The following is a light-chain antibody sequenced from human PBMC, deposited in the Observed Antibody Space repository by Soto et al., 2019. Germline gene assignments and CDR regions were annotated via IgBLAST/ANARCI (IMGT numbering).Light chain of an antibody. J-gene: IGLJ1*01. CDR3: TSYTGSSTWV. Sequence: QSALTPPPSVSGSPGQSVTITCAGTSSDVGGYNYVSWYQQPPGTAPKLVISEVSNRPSGVPDRFSGSKSANTASLTISGLQAEDEADYYCTSYTGSSTWVFGTGTKVTVL. CDR2: EVS. CDR1: SSDVGGYNY. V-gene: IGLV2-18*02.